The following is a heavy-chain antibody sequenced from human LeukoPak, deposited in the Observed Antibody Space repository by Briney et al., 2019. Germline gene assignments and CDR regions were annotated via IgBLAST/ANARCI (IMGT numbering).Heavy chain of an antibody. J-gene: IGHJ4*02. CDR3: ASDMSYSGYYIDY. D-gene: IGHD3-3*01. CDR2: ISYDGSNE. CDR1: GFTFSSYA. V-gene: IGHV3-30-3*01. Sequence: GGSLRLCCAASGFTFSSYAMHWVRQAPGKGLEWVALISYDGSNEYYADSVKGRFTISRDNSKNTLYLQMNGLRAEDTAVYYCASDMSYSGYYIDYWGQGTLVTVSS.